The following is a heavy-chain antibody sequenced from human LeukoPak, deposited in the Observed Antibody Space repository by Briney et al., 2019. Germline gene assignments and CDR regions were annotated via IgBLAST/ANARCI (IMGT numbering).Heavy chain of an antibody. CDR3: ARGGPGYYLDY. J-gene: IGHJ4*02. CDR2: ISSSSTI. CDR1: GFTFSSYS. V-gene: IGHV3-48*04. Sequence: GGSLRLSCAASGFTFSSYSMNWVRQAPGKGLEWVSYISSSSTIYYADSVKGRFTISRDNAKNSLYLQMNILKAGDTAVYYCARGGPGYYLDYWGQGTLVTVSP.